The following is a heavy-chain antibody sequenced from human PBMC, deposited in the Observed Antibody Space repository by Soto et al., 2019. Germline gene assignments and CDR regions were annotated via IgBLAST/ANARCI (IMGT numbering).Heavy chain of an antibody. Sequence: SVKVSCKASGGTFNNYAISWVRQAPGQGLEWMGGIIPLFGTTNYAQKFQGRVTITADESTSTAYMELSSLRSEDTAFYYCARPRSHYYDRSAERAFDIWGQRTMVTVS. CDR3: ARPRSHYYDRSAERAFDI. CDR2: IIPLFGTT. D-gene: IGHD3-22*01. J-gene: IGHJ3*02. CDR1: GGTFNNYA. V-gene: IGHV1-69*13.